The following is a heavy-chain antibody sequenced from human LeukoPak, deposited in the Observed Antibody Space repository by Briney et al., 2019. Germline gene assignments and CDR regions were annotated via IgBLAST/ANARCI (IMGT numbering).Heavy chain of an antibody. CDR3: ASPTTVVPYYYYYGMDV. D-gene: IGHD4-11*01. J-gene: IGHJ6*02. CDR2: MNPNNGNT. Sequence: GASVKVSCKASGYTFTRYDINWVRQATGQGLEWMGWMNPNNGNTGYAQKFQGRVTMTRNTSISTAYMELSSLRSEDTAVYYCASPTTVVPYYYYYGMDVWGQGTTVTVSS. CDR1: GYTFTRYD. V-gene: IGHV1-8*01.